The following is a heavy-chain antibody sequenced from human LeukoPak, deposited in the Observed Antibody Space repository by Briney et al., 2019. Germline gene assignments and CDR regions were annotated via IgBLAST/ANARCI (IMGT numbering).Heavy chain of an antibody. CDR2: IKQDESEK. V-gene: IGHV3-7*05. Sequence: GGSLRLSCTASGFTLSNYWMSWVRQTPEKGLEWVANIKQDESEKVYVDSVKGRFTISRDNAKSSLYLQMSGLTADDTAVYYCARDPYSSTWSYGMDIWGQGTTVTVSS. CDR3: ARDPYSSTWSYGMDI. D-gene: IGHD6-13*01. J-gene: IGHJ6*02. CDR1: GFTLSNYW.